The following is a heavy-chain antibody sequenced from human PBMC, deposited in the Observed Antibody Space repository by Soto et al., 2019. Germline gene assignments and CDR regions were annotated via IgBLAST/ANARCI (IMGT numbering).Heavy chain of an antibody. CDR1: GYTFASYA. CDR3: ARDPPPPDY. J-gene: IGHJ4*02. Sequence: QVQLLQSGAEVKKPGASVKVSCKASGYTFASYAISWMRQAPGQGLEWMGWISAYNGNTNYAQKLQGRVTMTTDTSTSTDYMELRSLRSDDTAVYYCARDPPPPDYWGQGTLVTVSS. V-gene: IGHV1-18*01. CDR2: ISAYNGNT.